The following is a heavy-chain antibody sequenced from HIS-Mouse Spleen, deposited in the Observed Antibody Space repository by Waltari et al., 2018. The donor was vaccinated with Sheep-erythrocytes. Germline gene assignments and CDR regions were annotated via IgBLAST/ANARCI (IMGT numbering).Heavy chain of an antibody. CDR3: AKRYSGSYYYYYYYGMDV. V-gene: IGHV3-30*18. Sequence: LEWVAVISYDGSNKYYADSVKGRFTISRDNSKNTLYLQMNSLRAEDTAVYYCAKRYSGSYYYYYYYGMDVWGQGTTVTVSS. CDR2: ISYDGSNK. D-gene: IGHD1-26*01. J-gene: IGHJ6*02.